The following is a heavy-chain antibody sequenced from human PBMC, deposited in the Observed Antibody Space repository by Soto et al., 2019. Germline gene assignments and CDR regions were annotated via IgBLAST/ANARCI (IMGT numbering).Heavy chain of an antibody. D-gene: IGHD6-6*01. CDR1: GGTFSGYA. CDR2: IIPIFGTA. J-gene: IGHJ6*02. CDR3: ATTEYSSSSPGYYYGMDV. V-gene: IGHV1-69*13. Sequence: ASVKVSCKASGGTFSGYAISWVRQAPGQGLEWMGGIIPIFGTANYAQKFQGRVTITADESTSTAYMELSSLRSEDTAVYYCATTEYSSSSPGYYYGMDVWGQGTTVTVSS.